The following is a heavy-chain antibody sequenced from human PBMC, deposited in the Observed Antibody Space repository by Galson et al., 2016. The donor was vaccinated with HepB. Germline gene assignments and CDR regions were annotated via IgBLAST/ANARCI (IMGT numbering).Heavy chain of an antibody. CDR2: IKQDGTEK. D-gene: IGHD2-15*01. CDR3: ARDSGYCSYSNCKGDAFDL. Sequence: SLRLSCAASGFTFSSNWMSRVRQAPGKGLEWVANIKQDGTEKYYVDSVKGRFTISRDNAKNTVYLQMNSPRAEDTAVYFCARDSGYCSYSNCKGDAFDLWGQGTMVTVSS. J-gene: IGHJ3*01. CDR1: GFTFSSNW. V-gene: IGHV3-7*04.